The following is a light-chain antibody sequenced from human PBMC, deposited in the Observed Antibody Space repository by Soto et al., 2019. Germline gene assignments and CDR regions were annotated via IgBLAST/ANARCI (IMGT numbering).Light chain of an antibody. J-gene: IGKJ2*01. CDR1: QSISSW. CDR2: KAS. Sequence: DIQMTQSPSTLSASVGDRVTITCRASQSISSWLAWYQQKPGQAPKLLIYKASDLQSGISSRFSGSGSGTEFTLTISSLQPDDHATYYCQQYKVYPYIFGQGTKLE. CDR3: QQYKVYPYI. V-gene: IGKV1-5*03.